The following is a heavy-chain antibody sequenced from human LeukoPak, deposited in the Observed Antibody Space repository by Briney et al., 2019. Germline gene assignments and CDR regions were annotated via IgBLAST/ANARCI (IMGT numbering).Heavy chain of an antibody. D-gene: IGHD3-22*01. Sequence: PGRSLRLSCAASGFTFSSYAMHWVRQAPGKGLEWVAVISYDGSNKYYADSVTGRFTISRDNSKNTLYLQMDSLSAEDTAVYYCATYSSLNRREFQFWGQGTLLTVSS. CDR2: ISYDGSNK. V-gene: IGHV3-30-3*01. CDR1: GFTFSSYA. CDR3: ATYSSLNRREFQF. J-gene: IGHJ1*01.